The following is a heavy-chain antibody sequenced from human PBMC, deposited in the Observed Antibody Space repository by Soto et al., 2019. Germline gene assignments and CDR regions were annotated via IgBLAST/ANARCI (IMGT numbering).Heavy chain of an antibody. J-gene: IGHJ6*02. Sequence: GASVKVSCKASGYTFTGYYMHWVRQAPGQGLEWMGWINPNSGGTNYAQKFQGWVTMTRDTSISTAYMELSRLRSDDTAVYYCARDRPGGVPAAIQERYYYYGMDVWGQGTTVTVSS. CDR2: INPNSGGT. V-gene: IGHV1-2*04. CDR3: ARDRPGGVPAAIQERYYYYGMDV. D-gene: IGHD2-2*01. CDR1: GYTFTGYY.